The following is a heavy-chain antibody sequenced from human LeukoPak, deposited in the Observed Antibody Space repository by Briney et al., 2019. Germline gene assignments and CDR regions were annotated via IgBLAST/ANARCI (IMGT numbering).Heavy chain of an antibody. CDR2: IWYDGSNK. J-gene: IGHJ4*02. CDR1: GFTFSSYG. Sequence: PGGSLRLSCAASGFTFSSYGMHWVRQAPGKGLEWVAVIWYDGSNKYYADSVKGRFTISRDNSKNTLYLQMNSLRAEDTAVYYCARGSGNYYFDHWGQGTLVTVSS. D-gene: IGHD1-26*01. V-gene: IGHV3-33*01. CDR3: ARGSGNYYFDH.